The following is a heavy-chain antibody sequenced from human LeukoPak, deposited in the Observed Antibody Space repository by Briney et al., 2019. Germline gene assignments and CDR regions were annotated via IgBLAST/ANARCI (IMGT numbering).Heavy chain of an antibody. D-gene: IGHD1-26*01. CDR2: IYYSGST. Sequence: SETLSLTCTVSGGSISSYYWSWIRQPPGKGLEWIGYIYYSGSTNYNPSLKSRVTISVDTSKNQFSLKLSSVTAADTAVYYCARIVGAGFDYWGQGTLVTVSS. CDR3: ARIVGAGFDY. J-gene: IGHJ4*02. CDR1: GGSISSYY. V-gene: IGHV4-59*08.